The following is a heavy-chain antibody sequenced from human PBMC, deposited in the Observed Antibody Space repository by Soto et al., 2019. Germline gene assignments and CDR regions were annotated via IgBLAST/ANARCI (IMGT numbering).Heavy chain of an antibody. J-gene: IGHJ2*01. Sequence: QVQLQESGPGLVKPSETLSLTCTVSGGSISGGVHSWSWIRQPPGKGLEWIGHIFDSGSTYYNPSLKSRLTVSVDTSKNKFYLRLSSVTAADTAVYYCAREIMPHSNAWYFDLWGRGTLVTVSS. CDR2: IFDSGST. V-gene: IGHV4-30-4*01. D-gene: IGHD2-8*01. CDR3: AREIMPHSNAWYFDL. CDR1: GGSISGGVHS.